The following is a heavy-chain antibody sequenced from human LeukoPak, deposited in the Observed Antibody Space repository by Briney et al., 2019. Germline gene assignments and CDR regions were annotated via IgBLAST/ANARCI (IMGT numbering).Heavy chain of an antibody. J-gene: IGHJ5*02. V-gene: IGHV3-66*01. CDR3: ASVLDYEDSGDWFDP. D-gene: IGHD1-26*01. CDR1: GFTVSSNY. Sequence: GGSLRLSCAASGFTVSSNYMSWVRQAPGKGLEWGSVIYSGGSTYYADSVKGRFTISRDNSKNTLYLQRNSLSAEDAAVYYCASVLDYEDSGDWFDPWGQGTLVTVSS. CDR2: IYSGGST.